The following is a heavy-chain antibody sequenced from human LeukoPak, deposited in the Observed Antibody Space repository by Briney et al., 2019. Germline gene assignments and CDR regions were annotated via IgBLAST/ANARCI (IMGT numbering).Heavy chain of an antibody. D-gene: IGHD1-26*01. Sequence: PGGSLRLSCAASGFSVSSKSMSWVRQAPGKGLEWVSVITGSGGRTYYADSVKGRFTISRDNSKNTLYLQMNSLRAEDTAIYYCAKEYTGTFSPFPSYFDNWGQGTLVTVSS. CDR2: ITGSGGRT. J-gene: IGHJ4*02. CDR1: GFSVSSKS. CDR3: AKEYTGTFSPFPSYFDN. V-gene: IGHV3-23*01.